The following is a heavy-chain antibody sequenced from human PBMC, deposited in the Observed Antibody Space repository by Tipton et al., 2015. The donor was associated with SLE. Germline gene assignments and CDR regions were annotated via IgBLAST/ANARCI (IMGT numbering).Heavy chain of an antibody. J-gene: IGHJ2*01. CDR3: ASYYYDSSGYYWADWYFDL. D-gene: IGHD3-22*01. CDR1: GGSISSHY. CDR2: IYYSGST. V-gene: IGHV4-59*11. Sequence: TLSLTCTVSGGSISSHYWSWIRQPPGKGLEWIGYIYYSGSTNYNPSLKSRVTISVDTSKNQFSLKLSSVTAADTAVYYCASYYYDSSGYYWADWYFDLWGRGTLVTVSS.